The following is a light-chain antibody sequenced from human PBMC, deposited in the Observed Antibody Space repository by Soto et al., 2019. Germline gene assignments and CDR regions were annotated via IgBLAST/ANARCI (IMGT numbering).Light chain of an antibody. J-gene: IGLJ3*02. CDR1: SGYTKYI. CDR3: DTWDNNTWV. CDR2: VVSSGIY. V-gene: IGLV4-60*02. Sequence: QSVLTQSSSASASLGSSVKLTCTLSSGYTKYIIAWHQQQPGKAPRYLMKVVSSGIYNKGSGVPDRFSASSSAADRYLTISNLQFEDEADYYCDTWDNNTWVCGGGTKLTVL.